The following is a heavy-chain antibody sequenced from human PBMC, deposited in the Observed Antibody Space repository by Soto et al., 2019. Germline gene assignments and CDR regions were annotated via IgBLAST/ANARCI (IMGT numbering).Heavy chain of an antibody. V-gene: IGHV4-30-4*01. CDR2: IYKSTTT. D-gene: IGHD2-15*01. J-gene: IGHJ5*01. CDR3: ARGRYCLTGRCFPNWFDS. Sequence: SETLSLTCSVSGDSISTVDYFWAWIRQPPGQALEYIGYIYKSTTTYYNPSFESRVAISLDTSKSQFSLTVTSVTAADTAVYFCARGRYCLTGRCFPNWFDSWGQGTLVTVAS. CDR1: GDSISTVDYF.